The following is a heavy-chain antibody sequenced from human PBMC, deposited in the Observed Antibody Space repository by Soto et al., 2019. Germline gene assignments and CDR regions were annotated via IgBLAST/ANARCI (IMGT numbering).Heavy chain of an antibody. D-gene: IGHD6-13*01. V-gene: IGHV3-30*18. CDR3: AKDRVAAAVWYYFDY. CDR2: ISYDGSNK. CDR1: GFTFSSYG. J-gene: IGHJ4*02. Sequence: PGGSLRLSCAASGFTFSSYGMHWVRQAPGKGLEWVAVISYDGSNKYYADSVKGRFTISRDNSKSTLYLQMNSLRAEDTAVYYCAKDRVAAAVWYYFDYWGQGTLVTVSS.